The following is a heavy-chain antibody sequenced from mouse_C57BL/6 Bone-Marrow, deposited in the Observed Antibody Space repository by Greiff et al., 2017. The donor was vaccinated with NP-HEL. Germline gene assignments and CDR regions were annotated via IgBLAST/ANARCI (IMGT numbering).Heavy chain of an antibody. CDR2: IYPGDGDT. Sequence: QVQLQQSGPELVKPGASVKISCKASGYAFSGSWMNWVKQRPGKGLEWIGRIYPGDGDTNYIGKFKGKATLTADKSSSTAYMQPSSLTSEDSAVYFGAKRGRGFEVWGTGTTVTVSA. CDR3: AKRGRGFEV. J-gene: IGHJ1*03. V-gene: IGHV1-82*01. CDR1: GYAFSGSW.